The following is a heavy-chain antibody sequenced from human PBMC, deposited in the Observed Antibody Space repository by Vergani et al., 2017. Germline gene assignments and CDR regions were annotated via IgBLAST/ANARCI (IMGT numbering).Heavy chain of an antibody. CDR3: ARGLNYYGSGGWVDP. V-gene: IGHV4-39*01. J-gene: IGHJ5*02. CDR1: GVSIGSNSYY. Sequence: QLQLQESGPGLVKPSETLSLTCTVSGVSIGSNSYYWGWIRQPPGKGLEWIGTIYYTGTTYYNEAHKSRLTISVDTSKNQFSLKLSSVTAADTAVYYCARGLNYYGSGGWVDPWGQGTLVTVSS. D-gene: IGHD3-10*01. CDR2: IYYTGTT.